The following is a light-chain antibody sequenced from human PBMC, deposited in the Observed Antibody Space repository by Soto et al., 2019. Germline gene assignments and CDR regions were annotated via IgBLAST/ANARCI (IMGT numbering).Light chain of an antibody. J-gene: IGKJ4*01. CDR2: GAS. CDR3: QQYSDSPLT. V-gene: IGKV3-20*01. CDR1: QTVRTNY. Sequence: EIVLTQSPGTLSLSPGERATLSCRASQTVRTNYLAWFQHKPGQAPRLLIYGASSRATGIPDRFSGSGSGTDFTRTINRLEPEDFAVDFCQQYSDSPLTFGGGTKVEIK.